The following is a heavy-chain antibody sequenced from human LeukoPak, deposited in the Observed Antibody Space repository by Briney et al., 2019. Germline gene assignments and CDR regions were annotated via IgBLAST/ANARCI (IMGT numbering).Heavy chain of an antibody. CDR1: GFTVSSND. D-gene: IGHD4-23*01. V-gene: IGHV3-53*01. CDR2: FYSGGST. Sequence: GGSLRLSCAASGFTVSSNDMAWVRQAPGKGLEWVSVFYSGGSTYYADSVKGRFTVPRDNSKNTLYLQLNSLRAEDTAVYYCARVSAGGWYFDLWGRGTLVTVSS. J-gene: IGHJ2*01. CDR3: ARVSAGGWYFDL.